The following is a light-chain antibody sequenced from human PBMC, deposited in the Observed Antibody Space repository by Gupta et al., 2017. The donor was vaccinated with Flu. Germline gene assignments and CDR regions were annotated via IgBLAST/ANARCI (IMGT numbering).Light chain of an antibody. Sequence: EVVMTQSPATLSVSPGERATLSCRASQSVSNNLAWYQQKPGQPHRLLIYGASTTAPGLPARFSGSGSGTEFTLTISSVQAEDFAVYYCQQYNNWPPYTFGQGTKLEIK. CDR2: GAS. CDR1: QSVSNN. J-gene: IGKJ2*01. V-gene: IGKV3-15*01. CDR3: QQYNNWPPYT.